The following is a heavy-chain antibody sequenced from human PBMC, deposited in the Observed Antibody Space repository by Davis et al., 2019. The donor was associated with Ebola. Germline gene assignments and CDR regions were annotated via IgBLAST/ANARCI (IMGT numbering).Heavy chain of an antibody. Sequence: GESLKISCAASGFTVSSNYMSWVRQAPGKGLEWVSVIYSGGSTYYADSVKGRFTISRDNSKNTLYLQMNSLRAEDTAVYYCAKEERSYGSYWYFDLWGRGTLVTVSS. CDR2: IYSGGST. CDR1: GFTVSSNY. V-gene: IGHV3-53*05. J-gene: IGHJ2*01. D-gene: IGHD5-18*01. CDR3: AKEERSYGSYWYFDL.